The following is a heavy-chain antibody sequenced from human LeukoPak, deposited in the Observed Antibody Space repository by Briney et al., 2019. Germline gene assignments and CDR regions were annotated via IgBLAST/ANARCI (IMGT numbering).Heavy chain of an antibody. J-gene: IGHJ4*02. D-gene: IGHD3-10*01. CDR1: GFTFSSYE. V-gene: IGHV3-48*03. Sequence: GGSLRLSCAASGFTFSSYEMNWVRQAPGKGLEWVSYISSSGSTIYYGDSVKGRFTISRHNAKNSLYLQMNSLRHEDTADHYCARDSMVRGVGPFDYWGQGTLVNVSS. CDR3: ARDSMVRGVGPFDY. CDR2: ISSSGSTI.